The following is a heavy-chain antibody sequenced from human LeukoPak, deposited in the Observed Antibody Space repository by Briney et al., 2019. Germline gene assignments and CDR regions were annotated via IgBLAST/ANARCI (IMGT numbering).Heavy chain of an antibody. V-gene: IGHV3-23*01. CDR1: GFTFSTYA. D-gene: IGHD6-13*01. Sequence: GGSLRLSCAASGFTFSTYAMSWVRQAPGKGLEWVSTISGSGDYTFYADSVKGRFTISRDNSKNPVFLQMNSLRADDTAVYYCAKRGIAAAASFDYWGQGTLVTVSS. CDR2: ISGSGDYT. CDR3: AKRGIAAAASFDY. J-gene: IGHJ4*02.